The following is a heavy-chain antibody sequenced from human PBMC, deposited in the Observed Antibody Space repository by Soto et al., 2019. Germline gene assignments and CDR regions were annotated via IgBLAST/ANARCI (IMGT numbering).Heavy chain of an antibody. CDR3: EKGGYGSANSGYAFDI. CDR1: GFTFSSYS. CDR2: ISSSSIYI. V-gene: IGHV3-21*01. D-gene: IGHD3-10*01. Sequence: EVPLVESGGGLVKPGGSLRLSCVGSGFTFSSYSMNWVRQAPGKGLEWVSSISSSSIYIYYADSVKGRFTISRDNAKNSLYLQMNSLRDEDTAVYFCEKGGYGSANSGYAFDIWGQGTMVTVSS. J-gene: IGHJ3*02.